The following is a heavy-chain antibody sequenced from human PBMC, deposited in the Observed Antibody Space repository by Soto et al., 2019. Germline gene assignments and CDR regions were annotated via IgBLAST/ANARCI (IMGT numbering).Heavy chain of an antibody. CDR1: GFTFSSYA. CDR2: ISGSGGST. Sequence: EVQLLESGGGLVQPGGSLRLSCAASGFTFSSYAMSWVRQAPGKGLEWVSAISGSGGSTYYTDSVKGRFTISRDNSKNTLYLQMNSLRAEDTAVYYCARQAVAGKCFDYWGQGTLVTVSS. CDR3: ARQAVAGKCFDY. V-gene: IGHV3-23*01. J-gene: IGHJ4*02. D-gene: IGHD6-19*01.